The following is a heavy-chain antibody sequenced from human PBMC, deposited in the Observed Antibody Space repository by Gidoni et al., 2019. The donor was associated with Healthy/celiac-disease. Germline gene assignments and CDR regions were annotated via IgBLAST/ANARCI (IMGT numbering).Heavy chain of an antibody. CDR2: INPSGGST. Sequence: QVQLVQSGAAVTKPGASVKASCKASGYNFTRYYMHGVRQPPGQGLEWMGIINPSGGSTSYAQKFQGRVTMTRDTSTSTVYMELSSLRSEDTAVYYCARDSSGTNNRGQSPRGNFDYWGQGTLVTVSS. J-gene: IGHJ4*02. CDR3: ARDSSGTNNRGQSPRGNFDY. CDR1: GYNFTRYY. V-gene: IGHV1-46*01. D-gene: IGHD2-2*01.